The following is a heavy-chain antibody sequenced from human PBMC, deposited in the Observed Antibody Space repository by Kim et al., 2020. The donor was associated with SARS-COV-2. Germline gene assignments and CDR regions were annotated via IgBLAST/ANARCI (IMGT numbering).Heavy chain of an antibody. CDR3: ARVPPGRGYSYAFDY. CDR1: GGSISSGDYY. D-gene: IGHD5-18*01. Sequence: SETLSLTCTVSGGSISSGDYYWSWIRQPPGKGLEWIGYIYYSGSTYYNPSLKSRVTISVDTSKNQFPLKLSSVTAAGTAVYYCARVPPGRGYSYAFDYWGQGTLVTVSP. V-gene: IGHV4-30-4*01. CDR2: IYYSGST. J-gene: IGHJ4*02.